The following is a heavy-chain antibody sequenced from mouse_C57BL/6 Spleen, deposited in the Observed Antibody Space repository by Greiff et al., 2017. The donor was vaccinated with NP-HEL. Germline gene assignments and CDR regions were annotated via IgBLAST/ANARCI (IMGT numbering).Heavy chain of an antibody. D-gene: IGHD1-1*01. CDR1: GYAFTNYL. CDR3: ARLLRSSGWFAY. J-gene: IGHJ3*01. Sequence: QVQLQQSGAELVRPGTSVKVSCKASGYAFTNYLIEWVKQRPGQGLEWIGVINPGSGGTNYNEKFKGKATLTADKSSSTAYVQLSSLTSEDSAVYFCARLLRSSGWFAYWGQGTLVTVSA. CDR2: INPGSGGT. V-gene: IGHV1-54*01.